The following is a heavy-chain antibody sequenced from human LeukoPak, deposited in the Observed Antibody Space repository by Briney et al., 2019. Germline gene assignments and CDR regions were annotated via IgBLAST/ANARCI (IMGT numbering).Heavy chain of an antibody. CDR3: ARGYALYSGRYIDFDY. Sequence: ASVKVSCKVSGYTLTELSMHWVRQAPGRGLEWMGGFDPEDGETIYAQKFQGRVTMTRDTSISTAYMELSRLRSDDTAVYYCARGYALYSGRYIDFDYWGQGTLVTVSS. CDR2: FDPEDGET. J-gene: IGHJ4*02. V-gene: IGHV1-24*01. CDR1: GYTLTELS. D-gene: IGHD1-26*01.